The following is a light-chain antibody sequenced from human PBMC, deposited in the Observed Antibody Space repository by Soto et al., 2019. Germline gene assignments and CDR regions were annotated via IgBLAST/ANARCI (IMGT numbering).Light chain of an antibody. J-gene: IGKJ5*01. V-gene: IGKV3-11*01. CDR2: DAS. CDR1: QSVSSD. Sequence: EIVLTQSPATLSLSPGERATLSCRASQSVSSDLAWYQQKPGQAPRLLIYDASNRATDIPARFSGSGSGTDFTLTISSLEPEDFAVYYCQQRNNWPPITFGQGTRLEIK. CDR3: QQRNNWPPIT.